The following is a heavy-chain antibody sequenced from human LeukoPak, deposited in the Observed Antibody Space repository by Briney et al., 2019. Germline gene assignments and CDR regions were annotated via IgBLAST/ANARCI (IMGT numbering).Heavy chain of an antibody. V-gene: IGHV3-23*01. CDR3: AKEAHCSGRSCYSLIHYYCGMDV. J-gene: IGHJ6*02. D-gene: IGHD2-15*01. CDR1: GFTFSSYA. Sequence: PGGSLRLSCAASGFTFSSYAMSWVRQAPGKGLEWVSAISGSGGSTYYADSMKGRFTISRDNSKNTLYLQMNTLRAEDTAVYYCAKEAHCSGRSCYSLIHYYCGMDVWGQGTTVTVCS. CDR2: ISGSGGST.